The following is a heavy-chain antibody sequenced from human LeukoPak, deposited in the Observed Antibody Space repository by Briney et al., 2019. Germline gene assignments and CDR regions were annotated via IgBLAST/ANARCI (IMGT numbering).Heavy chain of an antibody. CDR2: FDPEDGET. V-gene: IGHV1-24*01. CDR1: GYTLTELS. Sequence: ASVKVSCKVSGYTLTELSMHWVRQAPGKGLEWMGGFDPEDGETIYAQKFQGRVTMTEDTSTDTAYMELSSLRSEDTAVYYCATDARGGTNYYYYYMDVWGKGTTVTVSS. D-gene: IGHD1-1*01. J-gene: IGHJ6*03. CDR3: ATDARGGTNYYYYYMDV.